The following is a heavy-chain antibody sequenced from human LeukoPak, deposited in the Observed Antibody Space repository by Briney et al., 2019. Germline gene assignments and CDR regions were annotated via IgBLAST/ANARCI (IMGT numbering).Heavy chain of an antibody. V-gene: IGHV1-18*01. CDR3: ARDRYSGAYSFDY. D-gene: IGHD5-12*01. J-gene: IGHJ4*01. Sequence: ASVKVSCKASGYTFTNFGVSWVRQAPGQGLEWMGWISAYNGNTDFAQKFQGRVTLTIETSTATAYMDLRSLKSDDTAVYYCARDRYSGAYSFDYWGHGTLATVSS. CDR2: ISAYNGNT. CDR1: GYTFTNFG.